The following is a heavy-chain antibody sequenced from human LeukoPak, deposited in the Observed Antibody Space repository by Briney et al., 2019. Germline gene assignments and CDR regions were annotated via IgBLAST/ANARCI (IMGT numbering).Heavy chain of an antibody. CDR2: INSDGSST. V-gene: IGHV3-74*01. J-gene: IGHJ4*02. CDR1: GFTFSSYW. CDR3: ARDRGGYFDY. Sequence: GGSLRLSCAASGFTFSSYWMHWVRQAPGKGLVWVSRINSDGSSTSYADSVKGRFTISRDKVKKMLYPQINSLRAEDTAVYYCARDRGGYFDYWGQGTLVTVSS. D-gene: IGHD3-10*01.